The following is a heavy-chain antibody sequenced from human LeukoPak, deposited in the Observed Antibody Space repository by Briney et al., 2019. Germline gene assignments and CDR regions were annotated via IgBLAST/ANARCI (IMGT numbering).Heavy chain of an antibody. CDR3: ARVRNGRVSYYYYYYTDV. CDR1: AGSISSYY. Sequence: SETLSLTCTVSAGSISSYYWSWIRQPAGKGLEWIGRIYTSGSTNYNPSLKSRVTMSVDTSKNQFSLKLSSVTAVDTAVYYCARVRNGRVSYYYYYYTDVWGKGTTVTVSS. J-gene: IGHJ6*03. CDR2: IYTSGST. V-gene: IGHV4-4*07.